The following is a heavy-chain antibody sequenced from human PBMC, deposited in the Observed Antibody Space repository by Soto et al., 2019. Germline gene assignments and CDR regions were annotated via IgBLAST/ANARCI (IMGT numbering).Heavy chain of an antibody. CDR3: SRGGGEDTAVVIGARPGEYGMDV. D-gene: IGHD2-15*01. CDR1: GFTFSIYA. Sequence: QVQLVESGGGVVQPGRSLRLSCAASGFTFSIYAMHWVRQAPGKGLEWVAVISYDGARKAYANSVKGRFTISRDTSKNTLYLQMYSLRVEDTAAYYCSRGGGEDTAVVIGARPGEYGMDVWGRGTTVTVSS. V-gene: IGHV3-30-3*01. CDR2: ISYDGARK. J-gene: IGHJ6*02.